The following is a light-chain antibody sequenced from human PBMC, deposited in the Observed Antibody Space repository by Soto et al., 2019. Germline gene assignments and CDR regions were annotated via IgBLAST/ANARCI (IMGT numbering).Light chain of an antibody. V-gene: IGLV3-21*02. CDR2: NDC. CDR3: QVWDSSSHYV. J-gene: IGLJ1*01. Sequence: SYELTQPPSVSVAPGQTARITCGGNNIGSKGVHWYQQRPGQAPVLVVYNDCDRPSGIPERFSGSNSGNTATLTISRVEAGDEADYYCQVWDSSSHYVFGTGTKVTVL. CDR1: NIGSKG.